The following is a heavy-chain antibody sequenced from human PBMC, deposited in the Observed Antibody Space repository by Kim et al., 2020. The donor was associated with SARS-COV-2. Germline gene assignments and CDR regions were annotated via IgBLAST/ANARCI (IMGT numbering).Heavy chain of an antibody. J-gene: IGHJ6*02. CDR2: INHRGTS. CDR1: GGPFSDFY. CDR3: ARKNPHRFDGMDV. Sequence: SETLSLTCVIFGGPFSDFYWTWIRQPPGKGLEWIGDINHRGTSNYNPSLESRLIMSVDTAKNQVSVKLSSVTAADTAVYYCARKNPHRFDGMDVWGRGTTVTVSS. V-gene: IGHV4-34*01.